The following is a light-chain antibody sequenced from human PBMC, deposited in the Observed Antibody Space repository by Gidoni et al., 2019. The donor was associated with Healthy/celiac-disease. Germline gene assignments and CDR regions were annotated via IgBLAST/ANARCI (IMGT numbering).Light chain of an antibody. CDR2: GAS. CDR3: QQYGSSSWT. CDR1: QSVSSSY. Sequence: EIVLTQSPGTLSLSPGERATLSCRASQSVSSSYLTWYQQKPGQAPRLLIYGASSRATGIPDRLSGSGSGTDFTLTISKLDPEDFAVYYCQQYGSSSWTFGQGTKVEIK. J-gene: IGKJ1*01. V-gene: IGKV3-20*01.